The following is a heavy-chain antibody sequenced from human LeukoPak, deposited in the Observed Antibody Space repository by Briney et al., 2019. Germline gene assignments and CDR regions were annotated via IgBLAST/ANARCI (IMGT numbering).Heavy chain of an antibody. Sequence: ASVKVSCKASGYTFSSYAMHWVRQAPGQRLEWMGWINAGNGNTKYSQKFQGRVTITRDTSASTAYMELSSLRPEDTAVYYCARAQPSPLVYHRSYGMDVWGKGTTVTVSS. V-gene: IGHV1-3*01. CDR3: ARAQPSPLVYHRSYGMDV. J-gene: IGHJ6*04. D-gene: IGHD2-2*02. CDR1: GYTFSSYA. CDR2: INAGNGNT.